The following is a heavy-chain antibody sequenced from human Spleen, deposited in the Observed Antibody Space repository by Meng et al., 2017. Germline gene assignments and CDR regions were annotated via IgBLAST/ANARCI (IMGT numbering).Heavy chain of an antibody. Sequence: GESLKISCAASGFTFSSYEMNWVRQAPGTGLEWVSYISSSGSTIYYADSVKGRFTISRDNAKNSLYLQMNSLRAEDTALYYCGRDRYGSGSYFWYFDLWGRGTLVTVSS. J-gene: IGHJ2*01. D-gene: IGHD3-10*01. V-gene: IGHV3-48*03. CDR1: GFTFSSYE. CDR2: ISSSGSTI. CDR3: GRDRYGSGSYFWYFDL.